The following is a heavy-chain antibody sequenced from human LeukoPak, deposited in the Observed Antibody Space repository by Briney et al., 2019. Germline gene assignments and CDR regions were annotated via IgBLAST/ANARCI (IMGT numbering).Heavy chain of an antibody. CDR3: ARAPHYDFWSGYPHYYYYMDV. D-gene: IGHD3-3*01. V-gene: IGHV3-30-3*01. CDR1: GFIFSSYV. J-gene: IGHJ6*03. CDR2: ISYDGSNK. Sequence: QPGGSLRLSCAASGFIFSSYVMSWVRQAPGKGLEWVAVISYDGSNKYYADSVKGRFTISRDNSKNTLYLQMNSLRAEDTAVYYCARAPHYDFWSGYPHYYYYMDVWGKGTTVTVSS.